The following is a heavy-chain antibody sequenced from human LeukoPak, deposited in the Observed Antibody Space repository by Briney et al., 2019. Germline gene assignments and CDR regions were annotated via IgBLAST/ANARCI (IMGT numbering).Heavy chain of an antibody. Sequence: GGSLRLSCAASGFTFSSYSMNWVRQAPGKGLERVANIKQDGSEKYYVDSVKGRFTISRDNARNSLYLQMNSLRAEDTAVYYCARNRYLYDSSGYYYNWIDYWGQGTLVTVSS. V-gene: IGHV3-7*03. CDR3: ARNRYLYDSSGYYYNWIDY. CDR2: IKQDGSEK. D-gene: IGHD3-22*01. J-gene: IGHJ4*02. CDR1: GFTFSSYS.